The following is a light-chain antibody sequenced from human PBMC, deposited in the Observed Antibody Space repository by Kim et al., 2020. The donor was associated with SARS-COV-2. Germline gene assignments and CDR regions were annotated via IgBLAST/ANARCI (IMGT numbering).Light chain of an antibody. J-gene: IGLJ2*01. Sequence: NFMLTQPPSVSESPGKTVTISCTRSSGSITTGYVQWYQQRPGSAPTPVIYEANRRPSGVPDRFSASIDSSSNSASLTISGLKTEDEADYYCQSNDDNDRAGFGGGAQPTAL. V-gene: IGLV6-57*04. CDR3: QSNDDNDRAG. CDR2: EAN. CDR1: SGSITTGY.